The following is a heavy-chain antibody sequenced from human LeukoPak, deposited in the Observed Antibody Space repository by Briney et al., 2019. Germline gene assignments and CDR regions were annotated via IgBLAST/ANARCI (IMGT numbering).Heavy chain of an antibody. Sequence: SETLSLTCTVSGGSISSGGYYWSWIRQPPGKGLEWIGYIYYSGSTNYNPSLKSRVTISVDTSKNQFSLKLSSVTAADTAVYYCATTPSRSDWYFDLWGRGTLVTVSS. CDR1: GGSISSGGYY. CDR2: IYYSGST. D-gene: IGHD4-23*01. CDR3: ATTPSRSDWYFDL. V-gene: IGHV4-61*08. J-gene: IGHJ2*01.